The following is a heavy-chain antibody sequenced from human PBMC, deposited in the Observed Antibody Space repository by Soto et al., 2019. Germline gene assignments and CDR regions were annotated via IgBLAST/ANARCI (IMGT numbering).Heavy chain of an antibody. D-gene: IGHD1-26*01. V-gene: IGHV3-9*01. CDR1: GFTFDDHA. CDR3: AKDIKWSLPAGYLDN. CDR2: ISWNSGYI. Sequence: GGSLRLSCIASGFTFDDHAMHWFRQAPGKGLEWVSGISWNSGYIGYADSVKGRFTISRDNAKNSVHLQMNSLRAEDTAFYYCAKDIKWSLPAGYLDNWGQGTLVTVSS. J-gene: IGHJ4*02.